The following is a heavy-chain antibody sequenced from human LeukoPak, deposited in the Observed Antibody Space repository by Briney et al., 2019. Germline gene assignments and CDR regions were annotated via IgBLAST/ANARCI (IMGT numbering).Heavy chain of an antibody. V-gene: IGHV3-74*01. Sequence: PGGSLRLSCAASGFTFSSYWMHWVRQAPGKGLVWISRITADGRSASYADSVKGRFTMSRDNAKNTLFLQMNSLRAEDTAVYYCARDGYYDSSGYDYYFDYWGQGTLVTVSS. CDR2: ITADGRSA. J-gene: IGHJ4*02. CDR1: GFTFSSYW. D-gene: IGHD3-22*01. CDR3: ARDGYYDSSGYDYYFDY.